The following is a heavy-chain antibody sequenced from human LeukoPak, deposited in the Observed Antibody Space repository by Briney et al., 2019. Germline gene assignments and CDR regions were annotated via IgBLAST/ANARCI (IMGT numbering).Heavy chain of an antibody. Sequence: GASVKLSFKASRYTLTSYHLHWLRQAPGQGLEWMGMVNPSGGSTSYAQKFQGRVTMTRDTSTTTVYMDLSSLRSDDTAVFYCPRRHKHYYQRDYGGQGTLVTVSS. D-gene: IGHD1-26*01. CDR1: RYTLTSYH. CDR3: PRRHKHYYQRDY. V-gene: IGHV1-46*01. J-gene: IGHJ4*02. CDR2: VNPSGGST.